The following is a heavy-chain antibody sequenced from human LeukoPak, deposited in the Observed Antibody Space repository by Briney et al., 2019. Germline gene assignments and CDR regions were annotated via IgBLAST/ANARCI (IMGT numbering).Heavy chain of an antibody. CDR2: INAGNGNT. Sequence: GESLKISCKGSGYSSTSYWIGWVRQAPGQRLEWMGWINAGNGNTKYSQKFQARVTITRDTSASTAYMELSSLRSEDTAVYYCARDPIGSRWPYYFDYWGQGTLVTVSS. D-gene: IGHD6-13*01. CDR3: ARDPIGSRWPYYFDY. J-gene: IGHJ4*02. CDR1: GYSSTSYW. V-gene: IGHV1-3*01.